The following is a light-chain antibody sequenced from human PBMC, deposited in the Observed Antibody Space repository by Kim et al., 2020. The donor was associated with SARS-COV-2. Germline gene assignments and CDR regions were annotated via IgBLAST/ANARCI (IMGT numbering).Light chain of an antibody. V-gene: IGKV2-28*01. Sequence: EPASIFCWSHCSLLYSNGLNYLDWYLPKPGQSPHLLIYLCSNRASGVPDRFSGVGSGAVFTLKFSRGELEDVGLYYCMQSLETPRTFGQGTKVVI. CDR3: MQSLETPRT. CDR2: LCS. J-gene: IGKJ1*01. CDR1: CSLLYSNGLNY.